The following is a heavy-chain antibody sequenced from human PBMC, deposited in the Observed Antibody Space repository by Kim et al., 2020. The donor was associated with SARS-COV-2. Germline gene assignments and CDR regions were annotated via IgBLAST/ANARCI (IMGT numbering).Heavy chain of an antibody. Sequence: GGSLRLSCAASGFTFSSYGMHWVRQAPGKGLEWVAVISYDGSNKYYADSVKGRFTISRDNSKNTLYLQMNSLRAEDTAVYYCAKDHGWVAVAGTFDYWG. CDR1: GFTFSSYG. CDR3: AKDHGWVAVAGTFDY. D-gene: IGHD6-19*01. V-gene: IGHV3-30*18. CDR2: ISYDGSNK. J-gene: IGHJ4*01.